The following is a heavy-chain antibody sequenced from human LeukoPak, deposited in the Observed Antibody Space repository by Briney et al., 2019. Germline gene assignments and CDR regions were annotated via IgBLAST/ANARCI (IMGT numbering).Heavy chain of an antibody. Sequence: PSETLSLTCSVSGDSVSRSDPYWDWIRQPPGKGLEWIGTIYYSGRTYYSPSLKSRVTMSVDPSYNQFSLNLRSVTAADTAVYYCAKRRYYDGSGYLEWGQGTLLSVSS. CDR3: AKRRYYDGSGYLE. CDR2: IYYSGRT. CDR1: GDSVSRSDPY. J-gene: IGHJ1*01. D-gene: IGHD3-22*01. V-gene: IGHV4-39*01.